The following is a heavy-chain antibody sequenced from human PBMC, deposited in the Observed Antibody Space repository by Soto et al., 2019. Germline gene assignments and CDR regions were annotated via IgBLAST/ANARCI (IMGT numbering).Heavy chain of an antibody. Sequence: QVQLVESGGGVVQPGRSLRLSCAASGFTFSSYGMHWVRQAPGKGLEWVAVIWYDGSNKYYADSVKGRFTISRDNSKNTLYLQMNSLRAEDTAGYYCASWRLQGFDPWGQGNLVTVSS. V-gene: IGHV3-33*01. D-gene: IGHD4-4*01. CDR3: ASWRLQGFDP. CDR1: GFTFSSYG. CDR2: IWYDGSNK. J-gene: IGHJ5*02.